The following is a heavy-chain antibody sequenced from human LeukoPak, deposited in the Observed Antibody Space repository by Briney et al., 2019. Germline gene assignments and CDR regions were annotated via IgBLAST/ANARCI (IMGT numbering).Heavy chain of an antibody. D-gene: IGHD2/OR15-2a*01. CDR1: GGSISSYY. CDR2: IYYSGST. Sequence: PSETLSLTCTVSGGSISSYYWSWIRQPPGKGLEWIGYIYYSGSTNYNPSLNSRVTISVDTSKNQFSLKLSSVTAADTAVYYCATQNPYYFDYWGQGTLVTVSS. CDR3: ATQNPYYFDY. V-gene: IGHV4-59*08. J-gene: IGHJ4*02.